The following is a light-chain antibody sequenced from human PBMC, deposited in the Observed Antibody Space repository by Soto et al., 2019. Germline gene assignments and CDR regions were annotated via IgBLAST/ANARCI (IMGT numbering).Light chain of an antibody. V-gene: IGLV2-14*03. J-gene: IGLJ1*01. CDR2: SVN. Sequence: QSVLAQPASVSASPGQSITISCTGTSSDVDAYNSVSWYQQYPDKAPKLIIYSVNYRVSGVSDRFSGSKSDNTASLTISGLHTEDEADYYCSSSTRSSTYVFGTGTKVTVL. CDR3: SSSTRSSTYV. CDR1: SSDVDAYNS.